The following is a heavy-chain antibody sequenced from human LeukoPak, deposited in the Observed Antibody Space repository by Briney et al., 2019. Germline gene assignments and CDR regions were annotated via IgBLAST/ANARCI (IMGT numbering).Heavy chain of an antibody. CDR1: GYTFTSYG. Sequence: ASVKVSCKASGYTFTSYGISWVRQAPGQGLEWMGWISAYNGNTNYAQKLQGRVTMTTDTSTSTAYMELRSLRSDDTAVYYCARGDLTDIVATTDAFDIWGQGTMVTVSS. V-gene: IGHV1-18*01. J-gene: IGHJ3*02. D-gene: IGHD5-12*01. CDR2: ISAYNGNT. CDR3: ARGDLTDIVATTDAFDI.